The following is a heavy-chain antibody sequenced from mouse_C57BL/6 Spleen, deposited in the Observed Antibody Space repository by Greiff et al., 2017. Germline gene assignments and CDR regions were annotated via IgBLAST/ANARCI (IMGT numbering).Heavy chain of an antibody. J-gene: IGHJ2*01. Sequence: QVQLQQSGPELVKPGASVQISCKASGYAFSSSWMNWVKQRPGKGLEWIGRIYPGDGDTNYNGKFKGKATLTADTSSSTAYMQLSSLTSEDSAVYFCARAGSSFYFDYWGQGSTLTGSS. CDR1: GYAFSSSW. D-gene: IGHD1-1*01. CDR2: IYPGDGDT. CDR3: ARAGSSFYFDY. V-gene: IGHV1-82*01.